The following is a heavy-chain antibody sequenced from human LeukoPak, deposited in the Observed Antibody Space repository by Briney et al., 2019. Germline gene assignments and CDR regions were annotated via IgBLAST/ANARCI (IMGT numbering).Heavy chain of an antibody. CDR1: GGSISSYY. D-gene: IGHD3-22*01. Sequence: PSETLSLTCTVSGGSISSYYWSWIRQPPGKGLEWIGYIYYSGSTNYNPSLKSRATISVDTSKNQFSLKLSSVTAADTAVYYCARGLQYYYDRYYFDYWGQGTLVTVSS. V-gene: IGHV4-59*08. J-gene: IGHJ4*02. CDR3: ARGLQYYYDRYYFDY. CDR2: IYYSGST.